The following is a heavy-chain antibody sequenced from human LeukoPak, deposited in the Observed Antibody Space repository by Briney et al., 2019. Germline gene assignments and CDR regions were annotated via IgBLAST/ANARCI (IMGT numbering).Heavy chain of an antibody. CDR1: GFTFSTYA. Sequence: GGSGRLSCAASGFTFSTYAMSWVRQAPGKGLEWVSSISSSSSYIYYADSVKGRFTISRDNAKNSLYLQMNSLRAEDTAVYYCARDLRGGGYSYGTFDYWGQGTLVTVSS. CDR3: ARDLRGGGYSYGTFDY. J-gene: IGHJ4*02. V-gene: IGHV3-21*01. D-gene: IGHD5-18*01. CDR2: ISSSSSYI.